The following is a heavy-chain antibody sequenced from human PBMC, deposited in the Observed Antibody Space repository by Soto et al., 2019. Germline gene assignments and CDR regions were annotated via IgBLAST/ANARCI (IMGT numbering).Heavy chain of an antibody. CDR1: GFTFSNYA. CDR3: AHNCGVDCHSDFFY. CDR2: ISGGGGSS. D-gene: IGHD2-21*02. Sequence: EVQLLESGGGLVQPGGSLRLSCAASGFTFSNYAMSWVRQAPGKGLEWVSGISGGGGSSYYADSVKGRFTISRDNSKNTLYLQTNSLRAEDKAIYYCAHNCGVDCHSDFFYWGQGTLVIVSS. J-gene: IGHJ4*02. V-gene: IGHV3-23*01.